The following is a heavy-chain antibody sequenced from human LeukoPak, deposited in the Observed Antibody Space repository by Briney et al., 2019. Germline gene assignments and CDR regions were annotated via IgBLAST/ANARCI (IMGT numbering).Heavy chain of an antibody. D-gene: IGHD6-13*01. J-gene: IGHJ4*02. V-gene: IGHV3-21*01. CDR2: ISSSSSYI. CDR1: GFTFSSYS. Sequence: PGGSLRLSCAASGFTFSSYSMNWVRQAPGKGLEWVSSISSSSSYIYYADSVKGRFTVSRDNAKNSLYLQMNSLRAEDTAVYYCAREGYSSSWSTGYYFDYWGQGTLVTVSS. CDR3: AREGYSSSWSTGYYFDY.